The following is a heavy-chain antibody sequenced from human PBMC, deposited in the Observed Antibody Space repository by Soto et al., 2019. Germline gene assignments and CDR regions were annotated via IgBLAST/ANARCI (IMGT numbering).Heavy chain of an antibody. J-gene: IGHJ6*02. CDR1: GFTFSSYW. V-gene: IGHV3-74*01. CDR2: INSDGSST. Sequence: GGSVRLSCAASGFTFSSYWMHWVRQAPGKGLVWVSRINSDGSSTSYADSVKGRFTISRDNAKNTLYLQMNSLRDEDTAVYYCARDGLLWFGEHVYYYGMDVWGQGTTVTVSS. D-gene: IGHD3-10*01. CDR3: ARDGLLWFGEHVYYYGMDV.